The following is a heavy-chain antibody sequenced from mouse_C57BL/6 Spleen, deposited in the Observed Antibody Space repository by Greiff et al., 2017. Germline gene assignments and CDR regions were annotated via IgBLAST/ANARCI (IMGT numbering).Heavy chain of an antibody. CDR3: ATDGAWFAY. CDR1: GYSITSGYY. V-gene: IGHV3-6*01. CDR2: ISYDGSN. Sequence: ESGPGLVKPSQSLSLTCSVTGYSITSGYYWNWIRQFPGNKLEWMGYISYDGSNNYNPSLKNRISITRDTSKNQFFLKLNSVTTEDTATYYCATDGAWFAYWGQGTLVTVSA. J-gene: IGHJ3*01. D-gene: IGHD2-3*01.